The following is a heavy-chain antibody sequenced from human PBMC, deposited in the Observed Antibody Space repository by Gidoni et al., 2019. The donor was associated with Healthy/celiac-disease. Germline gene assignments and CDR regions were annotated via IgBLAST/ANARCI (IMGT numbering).Heavy chain of an antibody. Sequence: QLQLQESGPGLVKPSETLSLTCTVSGGSISSSSYYWGWIRQPPGKGLEWIGSIYYSGSTYYNPSLKSRVTISVDTSKNQFSLKLSSVTAADTAVYYCAASLIVPAANSWFDPWGQGTLVTVSS. D-gene: IGHD2-2*01. CDR1: GGSISSSSYY. CDR2: IYYSGST. J-gene: IGHJ5*02. CDR3: AASLIVPAANSWFDP. V-gene: IGHV4-39*01.